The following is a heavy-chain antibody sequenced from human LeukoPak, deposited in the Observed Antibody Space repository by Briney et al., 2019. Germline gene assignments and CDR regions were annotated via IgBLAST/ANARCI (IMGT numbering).Heavy chain of an antibody. CDR2: ISGSGGST. Sequence: GGTLRLSCAASGFTFSSYGMSWVRQAPGKGLEWVPAISGSGGSTYYADSVKGRFTISRDNSKNTLYLEMNSLRAEDTAVYYCAKDRPTTTMIRESDYWGQGTLVTVSS. D-gene: IGHD3-10*01. V-gene: IGHV3-23*01. CDR1: GFTFSSYG. CDR3: AKDRPTTTMIRESDY. J-gene: IGHJ4*02.